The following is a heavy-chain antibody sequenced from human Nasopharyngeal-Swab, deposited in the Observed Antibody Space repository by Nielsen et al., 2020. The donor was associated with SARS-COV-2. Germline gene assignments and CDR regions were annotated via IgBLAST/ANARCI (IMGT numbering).Heavy chain of an antibody. CDR1: GYTFTGYY. Sequence: ASVKVSCKASGYTFTGYYMHWVRQAPGQGLEWMGWINPNSGGTNYAQKFQGWVTMTRDTSISTAYMELSRLRSDDTAVYYCARANLGYCSSTSCSRAFDIWGQGTMVTVSS. CDR2: INPNSGGT. V-gene: IGHV1-2*04. CDR3: ARANLGYCSSTSCSRAFDI. D-gene: IGHD2-2*01. J-gene: IGHJ3*02.